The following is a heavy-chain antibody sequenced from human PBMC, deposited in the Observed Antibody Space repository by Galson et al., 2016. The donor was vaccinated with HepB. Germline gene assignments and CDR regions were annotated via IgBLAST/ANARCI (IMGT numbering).Heavy chain of an antibody. Sequence: SVKVSCKASGYSFTSYCITWVRQAPGQGLEWMGWISAYNGNTNFAQKFQGRVSMTTDTSTSKAFMELRSLRSDDTAVYYCARRPYSGHEYYYYGLGVWSQGTTVTVSS. V-gene: IGHV1-18*01. D-gene: IGHD5-12*01. CDR2: ISAYNGNT. J-gene: IGHJ6*02. CDR3: ARRPYSGHEYYYYGLGV. CDR1: GYSFTSYC.